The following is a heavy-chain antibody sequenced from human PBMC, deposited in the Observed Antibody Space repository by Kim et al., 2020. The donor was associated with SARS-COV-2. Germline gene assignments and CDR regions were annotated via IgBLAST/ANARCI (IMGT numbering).Heavy chain of an antibody. Sequence: SETLSLTCTVSGGSISSGGYYWSWIRQHPGKGLEWIGYIYYSGSTYYNPSLKSRVTISVDTSKNQFSLKLSSVTAADTAVYYCARGRYSYGFFGWGQGTLVTVSS. CDR2: IYYSGST. CDR1: GGSISSGGYY. V-gene: IGHV4-31*03. D-gene: IGHD5-18*01. J-gene: IGHJ4*02. CDR3: ARGRYSYGFFG.